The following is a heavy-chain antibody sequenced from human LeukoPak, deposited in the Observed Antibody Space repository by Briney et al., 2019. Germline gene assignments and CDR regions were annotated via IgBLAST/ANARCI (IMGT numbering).Heavy chain of an antibody. D-gene: IGHD1-26*01. Sequence: ASVKVSCMASGYTFTNYGISWVRQAPGQRLEWMGWISTYSDRIKYAQNFQGRLTMTTDTSTSTAYIDLRGLTSDDTAMYYCARGSYYVHWGQGTLVTVSS. CDR3: ARGSYYVH. J-gene: IGHJ4*02. CDR1: GYTFTNYG. CDR2: ISTYSDRI. V-gene: IGHV1-18*01.